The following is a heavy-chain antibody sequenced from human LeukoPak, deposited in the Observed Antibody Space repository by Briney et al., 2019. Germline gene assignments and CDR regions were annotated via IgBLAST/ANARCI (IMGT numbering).Heavy chain of an antibody. D-gene: IGHD6-19*01. J-gene: IGHJ4*02. Sequence: PGESLKISCKVSGYSFTAYWIGWVRQMHGMGLEWFPITYPGDSNTVYSPSFQGQVTISADTSISTAYLQWNSLRASDTAMYFCVRHPQRSGWSHFDYWGRGTLVTVSP. CDR1: GYSFTAYW. CDR2: TYPGDSNT. V-gene: IGHV5-51*01. CDR3: VRHPQRSGWSHFDY.